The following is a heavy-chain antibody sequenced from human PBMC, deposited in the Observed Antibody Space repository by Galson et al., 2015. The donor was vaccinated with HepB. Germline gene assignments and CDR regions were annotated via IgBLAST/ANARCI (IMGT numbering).Heavy chain of an antibody. CDR1: GFSLSTSGVG. D-gene: IGHD4-11*01. CDR2: IYWDDDK. J-gene: IGHJ5*02. CDR3: AHMPLPKWDSNYVARAFDP. V-gene: IGHV2-5*02. Sequence: PALVKPTQTLTLTCTFSGFSLSTSGVGVGWIRQPPGKALEWLALIYWDDDKRYSPSLKSRLTITKDTSKNQVVLTMTNMDPVDTATYYCAHMPLPKWDSNYVARAFDPWGQGTLVTVSS.